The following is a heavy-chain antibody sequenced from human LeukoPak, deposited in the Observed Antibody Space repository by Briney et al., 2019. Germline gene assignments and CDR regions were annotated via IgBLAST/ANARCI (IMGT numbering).Heavy chain of an antibody. D-gene: IGHD2-21*02. Sequence: GGSLRLSCAASGFTFSSYSMNWVRQAPGKGLEWVSSISSSSSYIYYADSVKGRFPISRDNAKNSLYLQMNSLRAEDTAVYYCARDIGGDRGYFDYWGQGTLVTVSS. J-gene: IGHJ4*02. CDR2: ISSSSSYI. CDR3: ARDIGGDRGYFDY. V-gene: IGHV3-21*01. CDR1: GFTFSSYS.